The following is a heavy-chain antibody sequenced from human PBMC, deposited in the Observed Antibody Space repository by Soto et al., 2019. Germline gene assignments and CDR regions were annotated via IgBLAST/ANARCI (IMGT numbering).Heavy chain of an antibody. CDR2: IDPSDSYT. J-gene: IGHJ6*02. Sequence: NTCRASGNDITYFWISWVRQIPGKGLEWMGRIDPSDSYTNYSPSFQGHVTISADKSISTAYLQWSSLKASDTAMYYCASYSRSRETEYCYYGMDFWGQGTTVTVFS. CDR1: GNDITYFW. CDR3: ASYSRSRETEYCYYGMDF. V-gene: IGHV5-10-1*01. D-gene: IGHD6-13*01.